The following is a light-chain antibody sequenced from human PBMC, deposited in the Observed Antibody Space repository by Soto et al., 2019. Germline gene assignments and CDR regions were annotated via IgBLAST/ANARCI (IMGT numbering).Light chain of an antibody. CDR3: SSYTRTSSYV. V-gene: IGLV2-14*01. CDR2: EVS. Sequence: QSVLAQPASVSGSPGQSITISCTVTSSDIGNYDYVSWYQQHPGKAPKLLISEVSNRPSGVSYRFSGSKSGTTASLTISGLQAEDEAEYYCSSYTRTSSYVFGGGTKVTVL. CDR1: SSDIGNYDY. J-gene: IGLJ1*01.